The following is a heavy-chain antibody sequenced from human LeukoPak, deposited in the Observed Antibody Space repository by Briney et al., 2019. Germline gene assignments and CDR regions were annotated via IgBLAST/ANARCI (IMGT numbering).Heavy chain of an antibody. CDR2: ISAYNGNT. J-gene: IGHJ4*02. CDR1: GYTFTSYG. Sequence: GASVKVSCKASGYTFTSYGISWMRQAPGQGLEWIGWISAYNGNTNYAQKLQGRVTMTTDTSTSTVYMELRSLRSEETAVYYCARVGYGGNSVWGQGTLVTVSS. D-gene: IGHD4-23*01. CDR3: ARVGYGGNSV. V-gene: IGHV1-18*01.